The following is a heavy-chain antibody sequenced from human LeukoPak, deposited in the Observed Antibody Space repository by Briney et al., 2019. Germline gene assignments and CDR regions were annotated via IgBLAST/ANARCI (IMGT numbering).Heavy chain of an antibody. CDR1: GYTFADYF. V-gene: IGHV1-2*04. CDR2: INPNTGGA. Sequence: ASVKVSCKASGYTFADYFIHWVRQAPGQGLEWMGRINPNTGGAEYAPKFQGWVTMTRDTSISTAYVEVSRLTSDDTAVYYCARDLTSTSNWEFDHWGQGTLVIVSS. CDR3: ARDLTSTSNWEFDH. J-gene: IGHJ4*02. D-gene: IGHD1-26*01.